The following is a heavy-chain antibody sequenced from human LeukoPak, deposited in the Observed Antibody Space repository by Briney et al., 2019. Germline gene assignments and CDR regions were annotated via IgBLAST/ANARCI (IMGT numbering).Heavy chain of an antibody. J-gene: IGHJ4*02. CDR3: ARQWLGEEY. D-gene: IGHD6-19*01. V-gene: IGHV4-31*03. Sequence: PSETLSLTCTVSGGSISSGGYYWSWIRQHPRKGLEWIGYIYYSGSTHYNPSLKSRVTISVDTSKNQFSLKLSSVTAADTAVYYCARQWLGEEYWGQGTLVTVSS. CDR1: GGSISSGGYY. CDR2: IYYSGST.